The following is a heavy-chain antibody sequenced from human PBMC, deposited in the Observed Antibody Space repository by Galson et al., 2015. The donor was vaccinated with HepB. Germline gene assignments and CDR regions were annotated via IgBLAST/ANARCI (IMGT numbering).Heavy chain of an antibody. Sequence: SLRLSCAAPGFTFSSYAMHWVRQAPGKGLEWVAVISYDGSNKYYADSVKGRFTISRDNSKNTLYLQMNSLRAEDTAVYYCASLPVKATVTTWFDPWGQGTLVTVSS. CDR2: ISYDGSNK. J-gene: IGHJ5*02. CDR3: ASLPVKATVTTWFDP. D-gene: IGHD4-17*01. CDR1: GFTFSSYA. V-gene: IGHV3-30-3*01.